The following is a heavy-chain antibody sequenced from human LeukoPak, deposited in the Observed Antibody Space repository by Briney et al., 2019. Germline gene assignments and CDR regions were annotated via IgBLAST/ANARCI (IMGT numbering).Heavy chain of an antibody. V-gene: IGHV1-2*02. J-gene: IGHJ4*02. CDR1: GYTFTGYY. D-gene: IGHD3-3*01. CDR3: ARGITIFGVVIILSSPLDY. Sequence: ASVKVSCKASGYTFTGYYMHWVRQAPGQGLEWMGWINPNSGGTNYAQKFQGRVTMTRDTSISTAYMELSRLRSDDTAVYYCARGITIFGVVIILSSPLDYWGQGTLVTVSS. CDR2: INPNSGGT.